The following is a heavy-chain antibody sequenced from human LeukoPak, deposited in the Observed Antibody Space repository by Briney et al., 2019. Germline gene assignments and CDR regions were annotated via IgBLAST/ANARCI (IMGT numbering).Heavy chain of an antibody. CDR2: ISGSGGST. J-gene: IGHJ5*02. Sequence: PGGSLRLSCAASGFTFSSYAMSWVRQAPGKGLEWVSAISGSGGSTYYAESVKGRFTISRDNSKNTLYLQMNSLSVEDTAVYYCATNSFYYDTLTGYPAWGQGTVVTVSS. V-gene: IGHV3-23*01. CDR1: GFTFSSYA. D-gene: IGHD3-9*01. CDR3: ATNSFYYDTLTGYPA.